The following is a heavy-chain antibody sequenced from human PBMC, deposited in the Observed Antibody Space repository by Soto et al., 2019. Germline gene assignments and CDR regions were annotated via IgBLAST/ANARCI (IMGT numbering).Heavy chain of an antibody. Sequence: GGSLRLSCAAAGFTFSSYSMNWVRQAPGKGLEWVSSISSRSSYTYYADSVKGRFTISRDNAKNSLYLQMNSLIAEDTAMYYCSVAGTPIWLNPPRPPFYYYGMDVWGQGTTVTVSS. CDR2: ISSRSSYT. V-gene: IGHV3-21*01. D-gene: IGHD6-13*01. CDR3: SVAGTPIWLNPPRPPFYYYGMDV. CDR1: GFTFSSYS. J-gene: IGHJ6*02.